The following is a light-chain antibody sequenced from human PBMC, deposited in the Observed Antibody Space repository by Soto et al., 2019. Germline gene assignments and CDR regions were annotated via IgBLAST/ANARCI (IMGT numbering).Light chain of an antibody. CDR2: GAS. CDR1: QSVSSN. CDR3: QQYNNWPPVT. V-gene: IGKV3-15*01. J-gene: IGKJ5*01. Sequence: EIVMTQAPATLSESPGERATLSCRASQSVSSNLAWYQQKPGQAPRLLIYGASTRATGIPARFSGSGSGTEFTLTISSLQSEDFAVYYCQQYNNWPPVTFGQGTRLEIK.